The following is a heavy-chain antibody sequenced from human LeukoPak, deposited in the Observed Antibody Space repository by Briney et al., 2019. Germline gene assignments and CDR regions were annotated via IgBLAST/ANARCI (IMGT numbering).Heavy chain of an antibody. CDR1: GFTFSSYA. D-gene: IGHD2-15*01. J-gene: IGHJ3*02. CDR2: ISGSGGST. V-gene: IGHV3-23*01. CDR3: AKVLSHKAARDDAFDI. Sequence: PGGSLRLSCAASGFTFSSYAMSWVRQAPGKGLEWVSAISGSGGSTYYADSVKGRFTISRDNSKNTLYLQMNSLRAEDTAVYYCAKVLSHKAARDDAFDIWGQGTMVTVSS.